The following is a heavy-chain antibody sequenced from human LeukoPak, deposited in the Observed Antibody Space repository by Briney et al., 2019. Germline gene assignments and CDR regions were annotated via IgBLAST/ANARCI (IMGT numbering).Heavy chain of an antibody. CDR2: IRSKANSYAT. V-gene: IGHV3-73*01. Sequence: PGGSLRLSCAASGFTFSGSAMHWVRQASGKGLEWVGRIRSKANSYATAYAASVKGRFTISRDDSKNTAYLQMNSLKTEDTAVYYCTSLPELERRDRYYYYYMDVWGKGTTVTVSS. D-gene: IGHD1-1*01. CDR3: TSLPELERRDRYYYYYMDV. CDR1: GFTFSGSA. J-gene: IGHJ6*03.